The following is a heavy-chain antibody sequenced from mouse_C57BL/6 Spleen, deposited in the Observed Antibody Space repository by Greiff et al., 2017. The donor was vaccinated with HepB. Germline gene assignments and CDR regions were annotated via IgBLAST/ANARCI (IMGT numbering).Heavy chain of an antibody. CDR3: ARYYYGSSYYFDY. V-gene: IGHV1-69*01. Sequence: VQLQQPGAELVMPGASVKLSCKASGYTFTSYWMHWVKQRPGQGLEWIGEIDPSDSYTNYNQKFKGKSTLTVDKSSSTAYMQLSSLTSEDSAVYDCARYYYGSSYYFDYWGQGTTLTVSS. CDR2: IDPSDSYT. D-gene: IGHD1-1*01. CDR1: GYTFTSYW. J-gene: IGHJ2*01.